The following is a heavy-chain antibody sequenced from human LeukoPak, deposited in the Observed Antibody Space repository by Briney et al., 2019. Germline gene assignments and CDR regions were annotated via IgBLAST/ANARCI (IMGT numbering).Heavy chain of an antibody. D-gene: IGHD2-2*01. CDR3: ARVHSYCSSTSCLEY. J-gene: IGHJ4*02. V-gene: IGHV1-18*01. CDR1: GYTFTNYG. Sequence: GASVKVSCKTSGYTFTNYGITWVRQAPGQGLEWMGWISAYNGNTDCAQNFQGRVTMTTDTSTNTGYMDLRSLRSDDTAVYYCARVHSYCSSTSCLEYWGQGTLVTVSS. CDR2: ISAYNGNT.